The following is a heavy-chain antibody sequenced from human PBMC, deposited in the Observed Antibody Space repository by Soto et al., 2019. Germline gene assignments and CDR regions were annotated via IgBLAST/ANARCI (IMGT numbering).Heavy chain of an antibody. CDR2: INPNSGGT. CDR3: ARTSVSYYYGMDV. CDR1: GYTSTGYY. J-gene: IGHJ6*02. V-gene: IGHV1-2*04. Sequence: ASVKVSCKASGYTSTGYYMHWVRQAPGQGLEWMGWINPNSGGTNYAQKFQGWVTMTRDTSISTAYMELSRLRSDDTAVYYCARTSVSYYYGMDVWGQGTTVTVSS.